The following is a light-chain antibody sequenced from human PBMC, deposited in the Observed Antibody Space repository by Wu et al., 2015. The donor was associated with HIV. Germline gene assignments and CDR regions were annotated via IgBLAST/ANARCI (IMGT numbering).Light chain of an antibody. J-gene: IGKJ2*01. CDR2: GAS. V-gene: IGKV3-20*01. Sequence: EIVLTQSPGTLSLSPGERATLSCKASQSVSSTYLAWYKQKPGQAPRLLIYGASFRATGTPDRFSGRGSGTDFTLTISRLEPEDFAVYYCQQYGSSLYTFGQGTKLEIK. CDR1: QSVSSTY. CDR3: QQYGSSLYT.